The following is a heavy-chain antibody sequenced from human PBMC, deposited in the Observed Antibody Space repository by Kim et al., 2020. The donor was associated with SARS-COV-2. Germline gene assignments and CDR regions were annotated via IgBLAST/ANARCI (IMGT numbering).Heavy chain of an antibody. Sequence: YTPALKGRGAISVDTSKTQFSLKLSSVTAADTAVYFCARRSVRGVSYFDYWGQGTLVTVSS. D-gene: IGHD3-10*01. J-gene: IGHJ4*02. CDR3: ARRSVRGVSYFDY. V-gene: IGHV4-39*01.